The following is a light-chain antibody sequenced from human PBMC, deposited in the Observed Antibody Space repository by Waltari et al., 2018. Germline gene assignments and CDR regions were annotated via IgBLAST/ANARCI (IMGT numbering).Light chain of an antibody. V-gene: IGKV2-28*01. CDR2: LGS. CDR1: QSLLHSNGYNN. Sequence: IDMTQSPLSLPVTPGEPASISCRSSQSLLHSNGYNNLDWYLQKPGQAPQLRIYLGSNRGYGVPDRFSGSGACTDCTLKISGVEAEEVGFYDCTQALQTAAITFGQGTRLEIK. CDR3: TQALQTAAIT. J-gene: IGKJ5*01.